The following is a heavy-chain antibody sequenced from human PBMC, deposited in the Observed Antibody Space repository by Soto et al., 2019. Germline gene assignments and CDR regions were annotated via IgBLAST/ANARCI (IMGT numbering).Heavy chain of an antibody. J-gene: IGHJ4*02. CDR1: GGSFSGDD. CDR3: ASGPYYDYIWGSYRSFDY. V-gene: IGHV4-34*01. CDR2: INHSGST. D-gene: IGHD3-16*02. Sequence: QVQLQQWGAGLLKPSETLSLTCAVYGGSFSGDDWSWIRQPPGQGLEWMGEINHSGSTNYNPSLKSRVTISVYTSKNQFSLKLSYVTAAHPAVYYCASGPYYDYIWGSYRSFDYWGQGTLVTVSS.